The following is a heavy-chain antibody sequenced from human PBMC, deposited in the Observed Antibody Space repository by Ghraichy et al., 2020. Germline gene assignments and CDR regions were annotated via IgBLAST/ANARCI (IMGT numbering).Heavy chain of an antibody. CDR2: ISGGSSTI. Sequence: GGSLRLSCAASGFIFSSYKMNWVRQAPGKGLEWISYISGGSSTIYYADSVKGRFTISRDNALSSLFLQMNSLRDEDTAVYYCARGDSDKWLHNYWGQGTLVTVSS. CDR1: GFIFSSYK. D-gene: IGHD5-24*01. V-gene: IGHV3-48*02. J-gene: IGHJ4*02. CDR3: ARGDSDKWLHNY.